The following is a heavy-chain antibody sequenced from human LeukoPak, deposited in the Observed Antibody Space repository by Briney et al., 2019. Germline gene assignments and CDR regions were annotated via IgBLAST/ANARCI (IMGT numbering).Heavy chain of an antibody. V-gene: IGHV4-38-2*01. Sequence: SETLSLTCAVSGYSISSGYYWGWIRQPPVKGLEWFGNIYHSGSTYYNPSLKSRVTISVDTSKNLFSLKLSSVTAADTAVYYCARHAVGYYYDRSGYYSAFDIWGQGTMVTVSS. CDR3: ARHAVGYYYDRSGYYSAFDI. CDR2: IYHSGST. CDR1: GYSISSGYY. J-gene: IGHJ3*02. D-gene: IGHD3-22*01.